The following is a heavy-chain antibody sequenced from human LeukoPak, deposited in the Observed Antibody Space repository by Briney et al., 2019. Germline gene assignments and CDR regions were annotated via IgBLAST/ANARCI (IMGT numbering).Heavy chain of an antibody. J-gene: IGHJ4*02. CDR1: GFTFSSYG. CDR3: AKGGQQQVRFSFDY. V-gene: IGHV3-30*18. CDR2: ISYDGSNT. D-gene: IGHD6-13*01. Sequence: GRSLRLSCAASGFTFSSYGMHWVRQAPGKGLEWVAVISYDGSNTFYADSVKGRFTISRDNSKNTMYVQMNSLSAEDTAVYYCAKGGQQQVRFSFDYWGQGPLITVSS.